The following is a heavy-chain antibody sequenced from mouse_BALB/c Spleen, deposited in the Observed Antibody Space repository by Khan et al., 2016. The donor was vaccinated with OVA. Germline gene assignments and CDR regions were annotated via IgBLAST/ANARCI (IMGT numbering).Heavy chain of an antibody. V-gene: IGHV1S137*01. CDR3: IRGGGGNRFAY. J-gene: IGHJ3*01. Sequence: VQLQESGAELVRPGVSVKISCKGSGYTFTDFTMHWVKQSHAMSLEWIGVISTYYGDATYNQKFKDKATMTVDKSSSTAYMELARLTSEDSAIYYCIRGGGGNRFAYWGQGTLVTVSA. CDR1: GYTFTDFT. CDR2: ISTYYGDA.